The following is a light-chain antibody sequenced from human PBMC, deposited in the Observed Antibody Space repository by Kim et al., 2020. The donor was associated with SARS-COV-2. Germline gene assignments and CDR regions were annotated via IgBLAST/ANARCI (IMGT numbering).Light chain of an antibody. J-gene: IGLJ1*01. Sequence: PGKTARITGGGNNIGSKSVHWYQEKPGQAPALVIYYDSDRPSGIPERFSGYNSGNTATLTISRVEAGDEADYYCQVWDSSSDHPYVFGTGTKVTVL. CDR2: YDS. V-gene: IGLV3-21*04. CDR1: NIGSKS. CDR3: QVWDSSSDHPYV.